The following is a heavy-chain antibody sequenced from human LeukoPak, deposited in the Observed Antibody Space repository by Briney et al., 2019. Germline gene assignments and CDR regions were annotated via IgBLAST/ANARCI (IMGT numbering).Heavy chain of an antibody. CDR2: ISPGDSTT. V-gene: IGHV5-51*01. CDR1: GYRFTSYW. CDR3: AKSIGSCSADSCDIFDI. D-gene: IGHD2-15*01. J-gene: IGHJ3*02. Sequence: GESLKISCKGSGYRFTSYWIGWVRQMPGKGLEWMGIISPGDSTTIYSPSLQGQVTISADKSISTAYLQWSSLQASDTAMYYCAKSIGSCSADSCDIFDIWGQGTMVTVSS.